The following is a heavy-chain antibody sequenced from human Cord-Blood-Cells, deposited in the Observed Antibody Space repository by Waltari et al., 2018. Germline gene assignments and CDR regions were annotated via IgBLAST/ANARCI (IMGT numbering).Heavy chain of an antibody. D-gene: IGHD2-2*01. J-gene: IGHJ4*02. V-gene: IGHV4-39*01. CDR2: IYYSGST. CDR1: GGSISSSSYY. Sequence: QLQLQESGPGLVKPSETLSLTCTVSGGSISSSSYYWGWNRQPPGKGLEWIGSIYYSGSTYYNPSLKSRVTISIDTSKNQFSLKLSSVTAADTAVYYCGSAAAFLIDYWGQGTLVTVSS. CDR3: GSAAAFLIDY.